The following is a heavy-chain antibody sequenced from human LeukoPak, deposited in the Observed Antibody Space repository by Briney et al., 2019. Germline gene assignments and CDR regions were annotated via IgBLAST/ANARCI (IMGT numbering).Heavy chain of an antibody. Sequence: SETLSLTCTVSGVSISSYYWSWIRQPPGKGLEWIGYIYYSGSTNYNPSLKSRVTISVDTSKNQFSLKLSSATAADTAVYYCARVLSGSYTQFDYWGQGTLVTVSS. CDR1: GVSISSYY. CDR2: IYYSGST. V-gene: IGHV4-59*01. CDR3: ARVLSGSYTQFDY. J-gene: IGHJ4*02. D-gene: IGHD1-26*01.